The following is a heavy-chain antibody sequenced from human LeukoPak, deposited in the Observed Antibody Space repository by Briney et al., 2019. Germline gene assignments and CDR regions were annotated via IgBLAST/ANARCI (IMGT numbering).Heavy chain of an antibody. Sequence: PGGSLRLSCAASGFTLSDYYMTWIRQAAGKGLEWVSILSRGGSTNYVHSMKGRFTVSRDIYKNTLYFQMNSLGAEGTAVCYCARAKVPWYFDLWGRGTLVSVSS. J-gene: IGHJ2*01. V-gene: IGHV3-53*01. CDR1: GFTLSDYY. CDR3: ARAKVPWYFDL. CDR2: LSRGGST.